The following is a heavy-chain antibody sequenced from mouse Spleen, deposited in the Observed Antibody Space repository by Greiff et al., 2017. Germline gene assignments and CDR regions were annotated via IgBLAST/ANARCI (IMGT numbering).Heavy chain of an antibody. CDR1: GISITTGNYR. D-gene: IGHD1-1*01. J-gene: IGHJ2*01. CDR2: IYYSGTI. V-gene: IGHV3-5*01. CDR3: ARESYYYGSSYFDY. Sequence: EVKLVESGPGLVKPSQTVFLTCTVTGISITTGNYRWSWIRQFPGNKLEWIGYIYYSGTITYNPSLTSRTTITRDTPKNQFFLEMNSLTAEDTATYYCARESYYYGSSYFDYWGQGTTLTVSS.